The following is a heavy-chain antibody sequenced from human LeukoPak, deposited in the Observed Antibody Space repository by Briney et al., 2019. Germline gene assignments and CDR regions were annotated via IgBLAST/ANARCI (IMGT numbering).Heavy chain of an antibody. V-gene: IGHV1-18*04. J-gene: IGHJ4*02. CDR3: ARGGYNYGSLRI. CDR2: MTTYNGNT. Sequence: ASVKVSCKASGYTFTSSGITWVRQAPGQGLEWMGWMTTYNGNTNYAQKLQGRVTMTTDTSTRTAYMELRSLRSDDTAMYYCARGGYNYGSLRIWGQGTLVTVSS. CDR1: GYTFTSSG. D-gene: IGHD5-18*01.